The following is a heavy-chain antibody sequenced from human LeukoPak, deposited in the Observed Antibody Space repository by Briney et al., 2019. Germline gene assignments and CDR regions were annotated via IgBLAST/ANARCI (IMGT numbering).Heavy chain of an antibody. CDR2: IIPILGIA. D-gene: IGHD5-24*01. CDR3: ARGAERAPDAFDI. J-gene: IGHJ3*02. Sequence: GASVKVSCKASGGTFSSYAISWVRQAPGQGLEWRGRIIPILGIANYAQKFQGRVTITADKSTSTAYMELSSPRSEDTAVYYCARGAERAPDAFDIWGQGTMVTVSS. V-gene: IGHV1-69*04. CDR1: GGTFSSYA.